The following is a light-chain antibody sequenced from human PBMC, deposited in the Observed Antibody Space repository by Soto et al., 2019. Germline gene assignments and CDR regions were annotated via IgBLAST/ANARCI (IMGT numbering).Light chain of an antibody. CDR2: DDS. CDR1: NIGRKS. CDR3: QVWDSSSDHVV. J-gene: IGLJ2*01. V-gene: IGLV3-21*02. Sequence: SYELTQPPSVSVAPGQTARITCGGNNIGRKSVHWYQQKPGQAPLLVVYDDSDRPSGIPERFSGSNSANTATLTISRVEAGDVADYYCQVWDSSSDHVVFGGWTKLTVL.